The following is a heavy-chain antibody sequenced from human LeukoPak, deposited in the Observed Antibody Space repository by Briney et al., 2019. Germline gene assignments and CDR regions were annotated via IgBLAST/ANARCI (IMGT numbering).Heavy chain of an antibody. V-gene: IGHV4-30-4*08. D-gene: IGHD6-13*01. CDR2: IYYSGST. CDR1: GDSISSANYY. CDR3: ARSRIAAAGSTWYFDL. J-gene: IGHJ2*01. Sequence: PSETLSLTCTVSGDSISSANYYWGWVRQPPGKGLEWIGYIYYSGSTYYNPSLKSRVTISVDTSKNQFSLKLSSVTAADTAVYYCARSRIAAAGSTWYFDLWGRGTLVTVSS.